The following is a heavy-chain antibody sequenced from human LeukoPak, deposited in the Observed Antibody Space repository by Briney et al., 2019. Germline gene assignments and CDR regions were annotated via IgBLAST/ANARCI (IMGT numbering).Heavy chain of an antibody. D-gene: IGHD3-10*01. CDR3: AKDRWDSLMVRGGNEGFY. CDR1: GFTFSSYA. Sequence: PGGSLRLSCAASGFTFSSYAMSWVRQAPGKGLEWVSAISGSGGSTYYADSVKGRFTISRDNSKNTLYLQMNSLRAEDTAVYYCAKDRWDSLMVRGGNEGFYWGQGTLVTVSS. J-gene: IGHJ4*02. V-gene: IGHV3-23*01. CDR2: ISGSGGST.